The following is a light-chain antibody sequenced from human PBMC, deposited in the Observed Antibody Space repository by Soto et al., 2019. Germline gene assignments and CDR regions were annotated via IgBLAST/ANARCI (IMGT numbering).Light chain of an antibody. CDR3: QQYTSYSPT. CDR1: QSISSY. V-gene: IGKV1-39*01. J-gene: IGKJ1*01. CDR2: AAS. Sequence: DIQMTQSPSSLSASVGDRVTITCRASQSISSYLNWYQQKPGKAPKLLIYAASSLQSGVPSRFSGSGSGTDFTLTISCLQSEDFATYYCQQYTSYSPTFGQGTKVDNK.